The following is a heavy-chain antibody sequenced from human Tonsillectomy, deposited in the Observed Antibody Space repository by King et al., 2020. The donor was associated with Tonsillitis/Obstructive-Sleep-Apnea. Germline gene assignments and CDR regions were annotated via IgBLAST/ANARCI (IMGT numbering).Heavy chain of an antibody. CDR1: GFTFSSYG. Sequence: VQLVESGGGVVQPGRSLRLSCAASGFTFSSYGRHWVRQAPGKGLEWVAVIWYDGSNKYYADSVKGRFTISRDNSKNTLYLQMNSLRAEDTAVYYCARDGPGRRAFDIWGQGTMVTVSS. CDR2: IWYDGSNK. CDR3: ARDGPGRRAFDI. D-gene: IGHD3-10*01. V-gene: IGHV3-33*01. J-gene: IGHJ3*02.